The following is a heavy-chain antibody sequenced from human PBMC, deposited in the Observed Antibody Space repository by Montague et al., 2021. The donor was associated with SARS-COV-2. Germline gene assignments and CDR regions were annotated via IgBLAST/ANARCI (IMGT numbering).Heavy chain of an antibody. J-gene: IGHJ4*02. CDR1: GGSFSGYY. V-gene: IGHV4-34*01. D-gene: IGHD4-23*01. CDR3: ARWDPQTLTLIGLRGKSAIDY. CDR2: INHSGTT. Sequence: SETLSLTCAVYGGSFSGYYWTWIRQSPGKGLEWIADINHSGTTNYNFNPSLRSRVTISVDTSKSQFSLKLSSVTAADTGVYYCARWDPQTLTLIGLRGKSAIDYWGQGTLVTVPS.